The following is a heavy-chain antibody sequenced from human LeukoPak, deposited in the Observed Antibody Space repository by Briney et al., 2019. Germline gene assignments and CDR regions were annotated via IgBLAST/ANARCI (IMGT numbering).Heavy chain of an antibody. V-gene: IGHV4-34*01. CDR2: INHSGST. D-gene: IGHD6-19*01. Sequence: SGTLSLTCAVYGGSFSGYYWSWIRQPPGKGLEWIGEINHSGSTNYNPSLKSRVTISVDTSKNQFSLKLSSVTAADTAVYYCATHGIAVAGTFDYWGQGTLVTVSS. J-gene: IGHJ4*02. CDR3: ATHGIAVAGTFDY. CDR1: GGSFSGYY.